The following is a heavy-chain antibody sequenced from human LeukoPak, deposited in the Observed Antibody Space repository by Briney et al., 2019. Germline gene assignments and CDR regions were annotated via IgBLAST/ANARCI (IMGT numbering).Heavy chain of an antibody. Sequence: ASVKVSCKASGYTFIGYYIHWVRQAPGQGLEWMGWINLNSGGTNYAQKFQGRVTMTRDTSIGTAYMDLSRLKSDDTAVYYCARDKFSSSLTPDYWGQGTLVTVSS. V-gene: IGHV1-2*02. J-gene: IGHJ4*02. CDR1: GYTFIGYY. CDR2: INLNSGGT. CDR3: ARDKFSSSLTPDY. D-gene: IGHD6-13*01.